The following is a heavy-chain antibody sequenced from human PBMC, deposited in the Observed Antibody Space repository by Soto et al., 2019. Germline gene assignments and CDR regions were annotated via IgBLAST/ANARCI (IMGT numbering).Heavy chain of an antibody. CDR1: GFTFSTYG. V-gene: IGHV3-33*01. Sequence: QVRLVEFGGGVVQPGNSLRLSCAASGFTFSTYGMHWVRQAPGKGLEWVAHIWHDGSNTYYIDSVKGRFTISRDNSKNTLYLQMNSLRAEDTAVYYCATEIDWLQAFDFWGQRTMVTVSS. CDR2: IWHDGSNT. CDR3: ATEIDWLQAFDF. D-gene: IGHD3-9*01. J-gene: IGHJ3*01.